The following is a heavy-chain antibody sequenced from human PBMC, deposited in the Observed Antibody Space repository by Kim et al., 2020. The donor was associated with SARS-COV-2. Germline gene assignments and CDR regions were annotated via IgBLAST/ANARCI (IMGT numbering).Heavy chain of an antibody. CDR3: ARGGPYIVVVTEVEDAFDI. D-gene: IGHD2-21*02. J-gene: IGHJ3*02. CDR2: INHSGST. V-gene: IGHV4-34*01. Sequence: SETLSLTCAVYGGSFSGYYWSWIRQPPGKGLEWIGEINHSGSTNYNPSLKSRVTISVDTSKNQFSLKLSSVTAADTAVYYCARGGPYIVVVTEVEDAFDIWGQGTMVTVSS. CDR1: GGSFSGYY.